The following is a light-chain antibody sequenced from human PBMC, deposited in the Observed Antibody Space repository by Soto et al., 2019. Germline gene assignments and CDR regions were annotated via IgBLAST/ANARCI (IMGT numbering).Light chain of an antibody. CDR3: QQRYSGYS. Sequence: IVLTQSPATLSLSPGERATLSCRASQSVGNYLAWYQQKPGQAPRVLIYDTSYRGTGIAARFSGSGSGTDFTLTINSLEPEDFAVYYCQQRYSGYSFGPGTKLEI. CDR2: DTS. V-gene: IGKV3-11*01. CDR1: QSVGNY. J-gene: IGKJ2*03.